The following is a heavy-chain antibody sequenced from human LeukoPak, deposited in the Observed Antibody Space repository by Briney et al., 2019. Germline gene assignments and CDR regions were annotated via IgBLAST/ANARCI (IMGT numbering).Heavy chain of an antibody. CDR2: ISAYNGNT. CDR3: ARDLGVDTSMIFFDY. CDR1: GYSFTSFG. V-gene: IGHV1-18*01. D-gene: IGHD3/OR15-3a*01. J-gene: IGHJ4*02. Sequence: ASVKVSCRASGYSFTSFGISWVRQAPGQGLEWMGWISAYNGNTNSVQKFQGRVTMTTDTSTSTAYMELRSLRSDDPAVYYCARDLGVDTSMIFFDYWGQGTVVTVSS.